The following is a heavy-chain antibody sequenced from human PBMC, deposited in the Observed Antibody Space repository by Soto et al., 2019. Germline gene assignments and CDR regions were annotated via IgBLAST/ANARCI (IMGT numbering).Heavy chain of an antibody. Sequence: EVQLVESGGVVVQPGGSLRLSCAASGFTFDDYTMHWVRQAPGKGLEWVSLISWDGGSTYYADSVKGRFTISRDNNKNSLYLQMNSLRTEDTALYYCAKGHTGQYGSSGYFDLWGRGTLVTVSS. CDR2: ISWDGGST. CDR1: GFTFDDYT. D-gene: IGHD6-13*01. CDR3: AKGHTGQYGSSGYFDL. V-gene: IGHV3-43*01. J-gene: IGHJ2*01.